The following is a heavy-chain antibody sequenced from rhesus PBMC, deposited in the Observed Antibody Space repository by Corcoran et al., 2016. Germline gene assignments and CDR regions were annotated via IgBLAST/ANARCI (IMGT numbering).Heavy chain of an antibody. Sequence: QVQLQESGPGLVKPSETLSLTCAVSGASTSSYGCPWIRQPPGKGREWIGEINGNTGKTYYNPSLRSRVTISKDASKDQCSLKLNSVTAADTAVYYGARDRDYGSNWAFDYWGQGVLVTVSS. V-gene: IGHV4-80*01. CDR2: INGNTGKT. D-gene: IGHD4-29*01. J-gene: IGHJ4*01. CDR1: GASTSSYG. CDR3: ARDRDYGSNWAFDY.